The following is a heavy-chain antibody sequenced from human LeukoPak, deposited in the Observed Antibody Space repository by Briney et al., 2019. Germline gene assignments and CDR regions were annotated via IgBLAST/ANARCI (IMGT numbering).Heavy chain of an antibody. CDR2: ISAYNGNT. CDR3: ARDAFYYDSSGYAFDI. CDR1: GYTFTSYG. D-gene: IGHD3-22*01. V-gene: IGHV1-18*01. Sequence: GASVKVSCKASGYTFTSYGISWVRQAPGQGLEWMGWISAYNGNTNYAQELQGRVTMTTDTSTSTAYMELRSLRSDDTAVYYCARDAFYYDSSGYAFDIWGQGTMVTVSS. J-gene: IGHJ3*02.